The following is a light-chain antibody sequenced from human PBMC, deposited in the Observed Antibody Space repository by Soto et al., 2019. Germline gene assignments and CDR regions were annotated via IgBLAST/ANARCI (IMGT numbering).Light chain of an antibody. J-gene: IGKJ2*01. CDR2: AAS. CDR3: QHYGSSSYT. CDR1: QSVSSSS. Sequence: IVLTQSPDTLSLSPGERATLSCRASQSVSSSSLAWYQQKPGQAPSLLIYAASSRATGIPDRFSGSGSGKDFTLTINRLEPEDFAVYYCQHYGSSSYTFGQGTKLAIK. V-gene: IGKV3-20*01.